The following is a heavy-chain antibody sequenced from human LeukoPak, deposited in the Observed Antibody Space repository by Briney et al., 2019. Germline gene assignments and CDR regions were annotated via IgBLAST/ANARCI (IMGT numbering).Heavy chain of an antibody. V-gene: IGHV1-2*02. CDR1: GYTFTGYY. CDR2: INPNSGGT. J-gene: IGHJ6*02. Sequence: ASVKVSCKASGYTFTGYYMHWVRQAPGQGLEWMGWINPNSGGTNYAQKFQGRVTMTRDTSISTAYMELSRLRSDDTAVYYCARGPRWRAAGTDYYGMDVWGQGTTVTVSS. D-gene: IGHD6-13*01. CDR3: ARGPRWRAAGTDYYGMDV.